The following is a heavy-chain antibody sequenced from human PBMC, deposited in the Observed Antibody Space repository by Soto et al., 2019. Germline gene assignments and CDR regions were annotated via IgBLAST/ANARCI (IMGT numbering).Heavy chain of an antibody. D-gene: IGHD4-17*01. CDR3: ASHDYGDIYYGMDV. CDR2: IYYSGST. J-gene: IGHJ6*02. V-gene: IGHV4-39*01. CDR1: GGSISSSSYY. Sequence: QLQLQESGPGLVKPSETLSLTCTVSGGSISSSSYYWGWIRQPPGKGLEWIGSIYYSGSTYYNPSLKSRVTISVDTSKTQFSLKLCSVTAADTAVYYCASHDYGDIYYGMDVWGQGTTVTVSS.